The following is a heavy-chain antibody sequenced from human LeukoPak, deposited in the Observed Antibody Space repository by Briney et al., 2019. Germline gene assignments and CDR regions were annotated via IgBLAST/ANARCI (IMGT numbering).Heavy chain of an antibody. CDR3: ARLGQRDYYDSSGYFPFDY. D-gene: IGHD3-22*01. J-gene: IGHJ4*02. CDR1: GYSFTSYL. Sequence: GAPLKTSSKASGYSFTSYLIGWVRQMPRKVLEWTGIIYPGSSDTRYSPSFQGQVTISADKSITTAYLQWSSLKASDTAMYYCARLGQRDYYDSSGYFPFDYWGQGTLVTVSS. V-gene: IGHV5-51*01. CDR2: IYPGSSDT.